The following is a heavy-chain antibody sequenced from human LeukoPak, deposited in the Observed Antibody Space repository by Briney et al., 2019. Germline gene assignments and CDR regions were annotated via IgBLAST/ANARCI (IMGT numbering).Heavy chain of an antibody. CDR3: ARDGLPAARDI. Sequence: PGGSLRLSCAVSGLTATSNHMIWVRQAPGKGLVWVSRINGDGSSTNYADSVKGRFTISRDNAKNTLYLQMNSLRAEDTAVYYCARDGLPAARDIWGQGTMVTVSS. D-gene: IGHD6-6*01. CDR1: GLTATSNH. CDR2: INGDGSST. V-gene: IGHV3-74*01. J-gene: IGHJ3*02.